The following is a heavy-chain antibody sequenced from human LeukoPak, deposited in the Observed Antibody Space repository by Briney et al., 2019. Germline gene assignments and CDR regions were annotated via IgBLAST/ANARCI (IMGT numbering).Heavy chain of an antibody. J-gene: IGHJ4*02. CDR2: INPSGGST. Sequence: ASVKVSCKASGYTFTCCYMHWVRQAPGQGLEWMGIINPSGGSTSYAQKFQGRVTMTRDTSTSTVYMELSSLRSEDTAVYYCARVPTSSGGSDYWGQGTLVTVSS. V-gene: IGHV1-46*01. D-gene: IGHD2-15*01. CDR3: ARVPTSSGGSDY. CDR1: GYTFTCCY.